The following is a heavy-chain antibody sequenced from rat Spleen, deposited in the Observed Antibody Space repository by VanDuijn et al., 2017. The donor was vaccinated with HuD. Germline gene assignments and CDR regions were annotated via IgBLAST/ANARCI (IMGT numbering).Heavy chain of an antibody. V-gene: IGHV5-25*01. D-gene: IGHD1-11*01. CDR3: ASLHYGRYY. Sequence: EVQLVESGGGLVQPGRSLKLSCAASGISFSNYDMSWVRQAPTMGLDWVATISSSGDRTFYRDSVKGRFTVSRDNAESTLYLQTESPRSEDTAPYYCASLHYGRYYWGQGVMVTVSS. CDR1: GISFSNYD. CDR2: ISSSGDRT. J-gene: IGHJ2*01.